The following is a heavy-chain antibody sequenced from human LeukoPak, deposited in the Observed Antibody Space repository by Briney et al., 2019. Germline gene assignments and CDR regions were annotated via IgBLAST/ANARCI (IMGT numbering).Heavy chain of an antibody. V-gene: IGHV3-21*01. CDR1: GFTFSSYS. CDR2: ISSSSSYI. Sequence: PGGSLRLSCAASGFTFSSYSMNWVRQAPGKGLEWVSSISSSSSYIYYADSVKGRFTISRDNAKNSLYLQMNSLRAEDTAVYYCARGEVSYDFWSGYPRGNWFDPWGQGTLVTVSS. D-gene: IGHD3-3*01. J-gene: IGHJ5*02. CDR3: ARGEVSYDFWSGYPRGNWFDP.